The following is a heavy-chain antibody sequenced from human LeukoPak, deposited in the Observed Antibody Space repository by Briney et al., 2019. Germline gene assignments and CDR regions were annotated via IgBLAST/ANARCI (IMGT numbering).Heavy chain of an antibody. J-gene: IGHJ3*02. V-gene: IGHV3-7*01. Sequence: PGGSLRLSCAASGFTFSSYWMSWVRQAPGKGLEWVANIKQDGSEKYYVDSVKGRFTISRDNAKNSLYLQMNSLRAEDTAVYYCARDMATGFDAFDIWGQGTMVTVSS. CDR1: GFTFSSYW. CDR3: ARDMATGFDAFDI. D-gene: IGHD5-12*01. CDR2: IKQDGSEK.